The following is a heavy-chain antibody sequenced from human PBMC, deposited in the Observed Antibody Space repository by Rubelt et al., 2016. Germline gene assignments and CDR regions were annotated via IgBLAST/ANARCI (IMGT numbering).Heavy chain of an antibody. CDR3: ARVIAAAGRDGNYFDY. CDR2: INTNTGNP. CDR1: GYTFTSSA. Sequence: QVQLVQSGSELKKPGASVTVSCKASGYTFTSSAMNWVRQAPGQGLEWLGWINTNTGNPTYAPGFTGRFVFSLDTSVSTAYLQISSLKAEDTAVYYCARVIAAAGRDGNYFDYWGQGTLVTVSS. J-gene: IGHJ4*02. D-gene: IGHD6-13*01. V-gene: IGHV7-4-1*02.